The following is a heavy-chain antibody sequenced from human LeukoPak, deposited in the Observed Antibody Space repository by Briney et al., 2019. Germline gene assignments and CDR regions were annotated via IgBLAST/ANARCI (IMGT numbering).Heavy chain of an antibody. CDR3: AKPRDSSGWPGFDY. Sequence: GRSLRLSCAASGFTFSGYGMHWVRQAPGKGLEWVAVISYDGSNKYYADSVKGRFTISRDNSKNTLYLQMNSLRAEDTAVYYCAKPRDSSGWPGFDYWGQGTLVTVSS. D-gene: IGHD6-19*01. CDR2: ISYDGSNK. J-gene: IGHJ4*02. CDR1: GFTFSGYG. V-gene: IGHV3-30*18.